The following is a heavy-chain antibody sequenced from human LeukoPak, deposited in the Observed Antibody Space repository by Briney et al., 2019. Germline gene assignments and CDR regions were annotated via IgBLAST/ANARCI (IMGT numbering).Heavy chain of an antibody. CDR3: ARRSGYYSGAFDI. J-gene: IGHJ3*02. Sequence: SETLSLTCTVSGGSISSSSYYWGWIRQPPGKGLEWIGSMYYSGSTYYNPSLKSRVTISVDTSKNQFSLKLSSVTAADTAVYCCARRSGYYSGAFDIWGQGTMVTVSS. CDR2: MYYSGST. CDR1: GGSISSSSYY. D-gene: IGHD3-22*01. V-gene: IGHV4-39*01.